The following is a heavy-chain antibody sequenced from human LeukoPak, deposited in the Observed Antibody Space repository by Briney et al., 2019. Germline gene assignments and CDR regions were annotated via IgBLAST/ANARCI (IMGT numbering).Heavy chain of an antibody. CDR2: ISGSGGST. J-gene: IGHJ6*03. CDR1: GFTFSSYA. V-gene: IGHV3-23*01. Sequence: GGSLRLSCAASGFTFSSYAMSWVRQAPGKGLEWVSAISGSGGSTYYADSLKGRFTISRDNARNSLYLQMNSLRAEDTAVYYCARDHELYCSGGSCSRMDVWGKGTTVTISS. D-gene: IGHD2-15*01. CDR3: ARDHELYCSGGSCSRMDV.